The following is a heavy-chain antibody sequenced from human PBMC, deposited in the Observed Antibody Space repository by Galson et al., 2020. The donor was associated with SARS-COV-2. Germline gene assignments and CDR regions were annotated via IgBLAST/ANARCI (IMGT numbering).Heavy chain of an antibody. CDR2: ISYDGSNK. J-gene: IGHJ6*02. D-gene: IGHD3-3*01. CDR1: GFTFSSYG. Sequence: GGSLRLSCAASGFTFSSYGMHWVRQAPGKGLEWVAVISYDGSNKYYADSVKGRFTISRDNSKNTLYLQMNSLRAEDTAVYYCAKDLYDFWSGYYPRQRYYYYGMDVWGQGTTVTVSS. V-gene: IGHV3-30*18. CDR3: AKDLYDFWSGYYPRQRYYYYGMDV.